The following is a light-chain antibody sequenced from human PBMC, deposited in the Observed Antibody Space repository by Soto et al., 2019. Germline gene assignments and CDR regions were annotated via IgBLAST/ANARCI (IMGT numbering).Light chain of an antibody. CDR3: QHYGSSRT. CDR1: QSVSSS. CDR2: GAS. J-gene: IGKJ1*01. Sequence: EIVLTQSPGTLSLSPGERATLSCRASQSVSSSLAWYQQKPGQAPRLLIYGASSRATGIPDRFSGSGSGPDFTLTISGLEPEDFAVYFCQHYGSSRTFGQGTKVEIK. V-gene: IGKV3-20*01.